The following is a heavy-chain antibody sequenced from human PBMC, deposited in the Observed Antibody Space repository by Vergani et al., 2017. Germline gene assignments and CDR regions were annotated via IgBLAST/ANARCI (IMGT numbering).Heavy chain of an antibody. D-gene: IGHD5-12*01. CDR1: GFTFNHYA. CDR2: ICGSGGST. Sequence: EVQLLESGGDLVQPGGSLRLSCAASGFTFNHYAMNWVRQAPGKGLEWVSGICGSGGSTYYAGSVKGRFTISRDSSKNTLYLQMNSLSAGDTAVYYCAKANPRNSXYDYLYYYHAMDVWGQGTTVTVSS. J-gene: IGHJ6*02. CDR3: AKANPRNSXYDYLYYYHAMDV. V-gene: IGHV3-23*01.